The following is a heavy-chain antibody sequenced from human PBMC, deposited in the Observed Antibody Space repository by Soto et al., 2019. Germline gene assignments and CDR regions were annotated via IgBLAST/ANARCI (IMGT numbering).Heavy chain of an antibody. Sequence: EVQLLESGGGLVQPGGSLRLSCAASGFTFSSYAMRWVRQAPGKGLEWVSAISGSGDSTYYADSVKGRFTISRDNSKNTLYLQMNSLRGEDTAVYHRARRGSGSYYDYWGQGTLVTVSS. CDR1: GFTFSSYA. CDR2: ISGSGDST. CDR3: ARRGSGSYYDY. D-gene: IGHD1-26*01. J-gene: IGHJ4*02. V-gene: IGHV3-23*01.